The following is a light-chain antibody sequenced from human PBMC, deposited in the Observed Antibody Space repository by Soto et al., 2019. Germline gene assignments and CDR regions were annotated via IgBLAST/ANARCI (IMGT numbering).Light chain of an antibody. J-gene: IGKJ2*01. CDR3: QQGHSTPYT. V-gene: IGKV1-5*03. Sequence: DIQMTQSPSTLSASVGDRVTITWRASQSISSWLAWYQQKPGKAPKLLIYKASSLESGVPSRFSGSGSGTEFTLTMSGLQPEDFASYYCQQGHSTPYTFGQGTKVDI. CDR2: KAS. CDR1: QSISSW.